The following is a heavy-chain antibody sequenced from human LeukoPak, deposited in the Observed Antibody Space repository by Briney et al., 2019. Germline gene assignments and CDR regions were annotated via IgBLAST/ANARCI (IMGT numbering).Heavy chain of an antibody. V-gene: IGHV3-23*01. CDR2: IKGSGDKT. D-gene: IGHD1-1*01. J-gene: IGHJ4*02. Sequence: GGSLRLSCAASGFTFSNYAMSWVRQAPGKGLEWVSVIKGSGDKTYYADSVRGRFTISRDNAKNSLYLLMNSLRAEDTAVYYCARVRATGTSPYYFDYWGQGTLVTVSS. CDR3: ARVRATGTSPYYFDY. CDR1: GFTFSNYA.